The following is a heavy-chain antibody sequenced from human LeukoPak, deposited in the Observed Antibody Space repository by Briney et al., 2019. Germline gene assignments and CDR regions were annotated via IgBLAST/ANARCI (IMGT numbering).Heavy chain of an antibody. CDR2: INPNSGGT. V-gene: IGHV1-2*02. D-gene: IGHD6-6*01. CDR3: AFFEYSSSSSHY. J-gene: IGHJ4*02. Sequence: ASVKVSCKASGYTFTGYYMHWMRQAPGQGLEWMGWINPNSGGTKYAQKFQGRVTMTWDTSISTAYMELSRLRSDDTAVYYCAFFEYSSSSSHYWGQGTLVTVSS. CDR1: GYTFTGYY.